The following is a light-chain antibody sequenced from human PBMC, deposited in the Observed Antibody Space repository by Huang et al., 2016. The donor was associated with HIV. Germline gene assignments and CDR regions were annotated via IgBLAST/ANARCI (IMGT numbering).Light chain of an antibody. CDR1: QDITND. Sequence: AIQLTPSPSSLSASVGDRVTITCLASQDITNDLGWYQQKPGKAPKLLISAASTLRSGVPSRFSGSGSGTDFTLTISSLQPEDFATYFCLQDFNYPLTFGRGTRVEIK. V-gene: IGKV1-6*02. J-gene: IGKJ1*01. CDR2: AAS. CDR3: LQDFNYPLT.